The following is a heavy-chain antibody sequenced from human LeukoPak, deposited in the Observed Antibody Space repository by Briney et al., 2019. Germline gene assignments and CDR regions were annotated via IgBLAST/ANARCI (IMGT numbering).Heavy chain of an antibody. J-gene: IGHJ4*02. D-gene: IGHD1-26*01. Sequence: GGSLRLSCAASGFTFSSYAMHWVRQAPGKGLEWVAVISYDGSNKYYADSVKGRFTISRDNSKNTLYLRMNSLRAEDTAVYYCARDFVGAMDFDYWGQGTLVTVSS. CDR2: ISYDGSNK. CDR1: GFTFSSYA. V-gene: IGHV3-30*01. CDR3: ARDFVGAMDFDY.